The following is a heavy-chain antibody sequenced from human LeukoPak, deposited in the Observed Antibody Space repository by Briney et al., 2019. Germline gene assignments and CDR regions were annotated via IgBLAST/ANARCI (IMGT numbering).Heavy chain of an antibody. CDR2: ISYDGSNK. D-gene: IGHD1-26*01. Sequence: PGRSLRLSCAASGFTFSSYGMHWVRQAPGKGLEWVAVISYDGSNKYYADSVKGRFTISRDNSKNTLYLQMNSLRAEDTAVYYCANARGVGPFDPWGQGTLVTVSS. CDR1: GFTFSSYG. V-gene: IGHV3-30*18. CDR3: ANARGVGPFDP. J-gene: IGHJ5*02.